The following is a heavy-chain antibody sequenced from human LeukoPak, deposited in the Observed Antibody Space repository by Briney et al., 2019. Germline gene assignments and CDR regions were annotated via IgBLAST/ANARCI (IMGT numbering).Heavy chain of an antibody. J-gene: IGHJ2*01. CDR1: GGSISSGSYY. CDR3: ASETGYVNFDL. Sequence: SETLSLTCTVSGGSISSGSYYWSWIRQPAGKGLEWIGRIYTSGNNNYNPSRKSRVTISVDTSKNQSSLKLTSVTAADTAVYYCASETGYVNFDLWGRGTLVTVSS. D-gene: IGHD2-15*01. CDR2: IYTSGNN. V-gene: IGHV4-61*02.